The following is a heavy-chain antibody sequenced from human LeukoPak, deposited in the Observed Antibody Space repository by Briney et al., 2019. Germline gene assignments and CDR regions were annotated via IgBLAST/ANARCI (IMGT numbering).Heavy chain of an antibody. V-gene: IGHV3-43*02. D-gene: IGHD3-10*01. CDR2: ISGDGGST. Sequence: LPGGSLRLSCAASGFTFGDYAMHWVRQAPGKGLEWVCLISGDGGSTYYADSVKSRFTISRDNSKNSLYLQMNSLRTEDTALYYCAKETMGSWFDPWGQGTLVTVSS. J-gene: IGHJ5*02. CDR3: AKETMGSWFDP. CDR1: GFTFGDYA.